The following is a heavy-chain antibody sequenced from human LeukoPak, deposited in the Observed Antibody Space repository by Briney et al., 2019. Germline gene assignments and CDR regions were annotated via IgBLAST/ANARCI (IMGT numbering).Heavy chain of an antibody. V-gene: IGHV4-31*03. CDR1: GGSISSGGYY. CDR3: ASPSSGWPNDAFDI. D-gene: IGHD6-19*01. CDR2: IYYSGST. Sequence: ASQTLSLTCTVSGGSISSGGYYWSWIRQHPGKGLEWIGYIYYSGSTYYNPSPKSRVTISVDTSKNQFSLKLSSVTAADTAVYYCASPSSGWPNDAFDIWGQGTMVTVSS. J-gene: IGHJ3*02.